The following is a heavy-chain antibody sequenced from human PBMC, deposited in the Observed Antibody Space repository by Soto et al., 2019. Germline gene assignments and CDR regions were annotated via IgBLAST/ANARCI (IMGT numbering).Heavy chain of an antibody. V-gene: IGHV4-59*08. CDR3: ARNNHLSPENFDY. D-gene: IGHD1-20*01. J-gene: IGHJ4*02. Sequence: LGTLDLPCTVSGGSISCYYWLWILQPPGKGLEWIGYIYYSGSTNYNPSLKSRVTISVDTSKNQFSLKLSSVTAADTAVYYCARNNHLSPENFDYWGQGTLVTVSS. CDR1: GGSISCYY. CDR2: IYYSGST.